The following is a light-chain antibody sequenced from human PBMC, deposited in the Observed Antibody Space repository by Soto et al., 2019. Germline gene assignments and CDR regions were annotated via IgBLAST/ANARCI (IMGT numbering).Light chain of an antibody. J-gene: IGLJ1*01. CDR1: SSNIGVGYD. CDR3: QSYDSSLSGFV. Sequence: QAVVTQPPSVSGAPGQRVTISCTGSSSNIGVGYDVHWYQHLPGTAPKLLIYANSNRPSGVPDRFSGSKSGTSASLAITGLQAEDEADYYCQSYDSSLSGFVFGTGTKLTVL. CDR2: ANS. V-gene: IGLV1-40*01.